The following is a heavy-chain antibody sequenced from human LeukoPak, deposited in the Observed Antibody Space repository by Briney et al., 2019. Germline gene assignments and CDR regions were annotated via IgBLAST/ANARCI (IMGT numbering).Heavy chain of an antibody. D-gene: IGHD2-2*01. J-gene: IGHJ3*02. CDR2: ISSSSSYI. V-gene: IGHV3-21*01. CDR1: GFTFSSYN. Sequence: GGSLRLSCAASGFTFSSYNMKWGRPAPGKGLEWVSSISSSSSYIYYADSVKGRFTISRDNAKNSLYLQMNSLRAEDTAVYYCAREVSCSSTSCLGAFDIWGQGTMVTVSS. CDR3: AREVSCSSTSCLGAFDI.